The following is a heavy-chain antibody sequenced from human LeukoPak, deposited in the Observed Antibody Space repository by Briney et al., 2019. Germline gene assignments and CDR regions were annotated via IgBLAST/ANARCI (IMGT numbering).Heavy chain of an antibody. CDR1: GGSISGSSYY. CDR3: ARDSGYNWNYVFDY. Sequence: SETLSLTCTVSGGSISGSSYYWGWIRQPPGKGLEWIGSLYYTGSTYYNPSLKSRVTISLDTSKNQFSLKLTSVTAADTAVYYCARDSGYNWNYVFDYWGQGTLVTVSS. CDR2: LYYTGST. V-gene: IGHV4-39*07. J-gene: IGHJ4*02. D-gene: IGHD1-7*01.